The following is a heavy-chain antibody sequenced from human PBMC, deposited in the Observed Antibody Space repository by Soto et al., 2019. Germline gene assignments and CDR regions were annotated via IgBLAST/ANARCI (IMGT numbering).Heavy chain of an antibody. CDR2: IIPIFRTT. V-gene: IGHV1-69*01. CDR3: AREWARTNGWPRTPNYGMDV. J-gene: IGHJ6*02. D-gene: IGHD6-19*01. Sequence: QVQLVQSGAEVKKPGSPVKVSCKTSGGTFSTYAISWVRQAPGQGLEWMGGIIPIFRTTNYAQKFRGRVTITADESTGTAYMELTSLRSEDTAMYYCAREWARTNGWPRTPNYGMDVWGQGTTVTVSS. CDR1: GGTFSTYA.